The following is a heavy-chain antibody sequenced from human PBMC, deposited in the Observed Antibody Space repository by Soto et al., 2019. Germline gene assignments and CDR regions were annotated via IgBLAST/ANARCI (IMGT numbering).Heavy chain of an antibody. J-gene: IGHJ6*02. Sequence: PGGSLRLSCAASGFTFSSYWMSCVRQAPGKGLEWVANIKQDGSEKYYVDSVKGRFTISRDNAKNSLYLHMNSLGAEDTAVYYCARSDYVWGSHDYYYYYGMDVWGQGTTVTVSS. D-gene: IGHD3-16*01. CDR1: GFTFSSYW. CDR2: IKQDGSEK. V-gene: IGHV3-7*03. CDR3: ARSDYVWGSHDYYYYYGMDV.